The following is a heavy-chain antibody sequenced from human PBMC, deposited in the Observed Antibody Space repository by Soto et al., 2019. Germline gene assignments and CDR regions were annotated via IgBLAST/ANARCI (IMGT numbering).Heavy chain of an antibody. Sequence: QVQLVQSGTEVKKPGASVKVSCKTSGYTFTSYGITWVRQAPGQGLEWRGWINTYNGDRGYVQKFQGRPTVTADTSTSTAYMELRSLRSDDTAVYYCGRRGLDYWGQGTLVTVSS. CDR2: INTYNGDR. J-gene: IGHJ4*02. CDR1: GYTFTSYG. V-gene: IGHV1-18*01. CDR3: GRRGLDY.